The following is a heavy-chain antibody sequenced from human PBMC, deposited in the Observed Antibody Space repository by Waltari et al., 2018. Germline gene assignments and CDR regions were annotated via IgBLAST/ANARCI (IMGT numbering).Heavy chain of an antibody. CDR3: ARGKGNYDFWSGYYTSFDY. Sequence: QVQLQESGPGLVKPSETLSLTCTVSGGSISSYYWSWIRQPAGKGLEWIGRIYTSGSTNYHPSLKSRVTMSVDTSKNQFSLKLSSVTAADTAVYYCARGKGNYDFWSGYYTSFDYWGQGTLVTVSS. CDR2: IYTSGST. CDR1: GGSISSYY. J-gene: IGHJ4*02. D-gene: IGHD3-3*01. V-gene: IGHV4-4*07.